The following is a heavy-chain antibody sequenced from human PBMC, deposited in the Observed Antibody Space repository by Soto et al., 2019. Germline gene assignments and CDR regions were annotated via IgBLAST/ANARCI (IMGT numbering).Heavy chain of an antibody. D-gene: IGHD3-22*01. CDR1: GFTFSSYG. Sequence: QVQLVESGGGVVQPGRSLRLSCAASGFTFSSYGMHWVRQAPGKGLEWVAVIWYDGSNKYYADSVKGRFTISRDKSKNTLYLQMNSVRVEDTAVYYCARGQFDDSSGGFDYWGQGTLGTVSS. J-gene: IGHJ4*02. V-gene: IGHV3-33*01. CDR3: ARGQFDDSSGGFDY. CDR2: IWYDGSNK.